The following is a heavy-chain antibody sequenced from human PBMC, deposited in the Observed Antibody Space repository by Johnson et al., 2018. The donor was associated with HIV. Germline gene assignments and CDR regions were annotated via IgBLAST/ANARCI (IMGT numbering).Heavy chain of an antibody. CDR3: AKDIYGYDAFDI. D-gene: IGHD5-24*01. Sequence: QEQLVESGGGLVKPGGSLRLSCAASGFTFSDYYMSWIRQAPGKGLEWVSYISSSGSSTYYADSVKGRFTISRDNSKNALYLQMNSLRAGDTAVYSCAKDIYGYDAFDIWCQGTMVTVSS. V-gene: IGHV3-11*01. CDR2: ISSSGSST. J-gene: IGHJ3*02. CDR1: GFTFSDYY.